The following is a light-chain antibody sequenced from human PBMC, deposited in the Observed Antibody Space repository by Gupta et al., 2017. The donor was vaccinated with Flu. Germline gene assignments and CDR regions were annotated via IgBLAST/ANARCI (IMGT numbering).Light chain of an antibody. CDR2: YVT. Sequence: QSAPTQPRSVSGSPGQSVTISCTGTSNDVVLSTRVSCYEQRTAKARKLILYYVTERPAGVPDRLSGSKSGNTAALTISGLQADDDADYYCSSHAGRGTWVFGTGTTVTVL. V-gene: IGLV2-11*01. CDR3: SSHAGRGTWV. CDR1: SNDVVLSTR. J-gene: IGLJ1*01.